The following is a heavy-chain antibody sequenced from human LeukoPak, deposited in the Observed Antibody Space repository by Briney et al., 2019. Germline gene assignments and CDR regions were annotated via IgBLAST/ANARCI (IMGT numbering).Heavy chain of an antibody. V-gene: IGHV3-74*01. J-gene: IGHJ3*02. D-gene: IGHD6-19*01. CDR2: INSDGSST. CDR3: ARVFGQWLVSFDI. CDR1: GYSFTSYW. Sequence: GESLKISCKGSGYSFTSYWMHWVRQAPGKGLVWVSHINSDGSSTNYADSVKGRFTISRDNAKNTLYLQMNSLRAEDTAVYYCARVFGQWLVSFDIWGQGTMVTVSS.